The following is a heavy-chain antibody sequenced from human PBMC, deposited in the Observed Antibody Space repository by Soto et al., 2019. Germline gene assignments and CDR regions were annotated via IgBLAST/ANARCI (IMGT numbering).Heavy chain of an antibody. CDR1: GFIFRDYA. CDR3: ARDVGVTAAFDI. CDR2: ISGSGDSA. J-gene: IGHJ3*02. D-gene: IGHD2-2*01. V-gene: IGHV3-23*01. Sequence: GGSLRLSCAASGFIFRDYAMNWVRQAPGKGLEWVSDISGSGDSARYADSVKGRFTISRDNSKNTLYLQMNSLRAEDTAVYYCARDVGVTAAFDIWGQGTMVT.